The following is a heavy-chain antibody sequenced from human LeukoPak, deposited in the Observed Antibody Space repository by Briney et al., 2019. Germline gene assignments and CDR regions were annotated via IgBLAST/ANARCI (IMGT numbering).Heavy chain of an antibody. Sequence: SSETLSLTCAVYGGSSSGYYWSWIRQPPGKGLEWIGEINHSGSTNYNPSLKSRVTISVDTSKNQFSLKLSSVTAADTAVYYCARLPFWVIGSGVSDWFDPWGQGTLVTVSS. CDR2: INHSGST. CDR3: ARLPFWVIGSGVSDWFDP. V-gene: IGHV4-34*01. J-gene: IGHJ5*02. D-gene: IGHD3-10*01. CDR1: GGSSSGYY.